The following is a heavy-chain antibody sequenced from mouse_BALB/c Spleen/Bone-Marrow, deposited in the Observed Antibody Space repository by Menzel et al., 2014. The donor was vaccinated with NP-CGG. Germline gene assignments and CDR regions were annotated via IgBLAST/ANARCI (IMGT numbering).Heavy chain of an antibody. Sequence: QVQLKESGAELVKPGASVKLSCKTSGYTFTNYWIQWVKQRPGQGLGWIGEIFPGIGTTYYNEKFKGKATLTIDTSSSTAYMQLSSLSSEDSAVYFCARAGNNGYWAQGDTLTVSS. CDR1: GYTFTNYW. D-gene: IGHD2-1*01. J-gene: IGHJ2*01. CDR3: ARAGNNGY. V-gene: IGHV1S132*01. CDR2: IFPGIGTT.